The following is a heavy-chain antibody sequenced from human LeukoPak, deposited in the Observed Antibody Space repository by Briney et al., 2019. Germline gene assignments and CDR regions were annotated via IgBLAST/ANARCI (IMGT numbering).Heavy chain of an antibody. Sequence: GGSLRLSCTASGFTFSSYWMTWVRQAPGKGLEWVANIKQDGSEKYYVDSVKGRFTISRDNAKNSLYLQMNSLRAEDTAVYYCARRVSPPWYDSSGYWIEYYYYYYMDVWGKGTTVTVSS. J-gene: IGHJ6*03. D-gene: IGHD3-22*01. CDR2: IKQDGSEK. V-gene: IGHV3-7*01. CDR3: ARRVSPPWYDSSGYWIEYYYYYYMDV. CDR1: GFTFSSYW.